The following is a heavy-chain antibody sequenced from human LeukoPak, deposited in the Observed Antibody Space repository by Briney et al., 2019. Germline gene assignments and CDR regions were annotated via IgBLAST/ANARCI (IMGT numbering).Heavy chain of an antibody. V-gene: IGHV4-38-2*02. CDR1: GYTISSGYY. J-gene: IGHJ4*02. D-gene: IGHD5-12*01. Sequence: SETLSLTCAASGYTISSGYYCGWLRQPPGKGVEWIGSFYHSGSTYYNPSLKSRITISVDTSKNQFSLKLSYVTAADTAVYYCAREGSGYDSPYYFDYWGQGTLVTVSS. CDR2: FYHSGST. CDR3: AREGSGYDSPYYFDY.